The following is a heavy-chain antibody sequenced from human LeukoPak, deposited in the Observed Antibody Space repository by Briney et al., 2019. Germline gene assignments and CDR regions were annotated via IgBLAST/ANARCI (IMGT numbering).Heavy chain of an antibody. CDR3: ARGRTTKLGGLGY. Sequence: SVKVSCKASGGTFSSYAISWVRQAPGQGLEWMGGIIPIFGTANYAQKFQGRVTMTRDTSTSTVYMELSSLRSEDMAVYYCARGRTTKLGGLGYWGQGTLVTVSS. D-gene: IGHD7-27*01. CDR1: GGTFSSYA. CDR2: IIPIFGTA. V-gene: IGHV1-69*05. J-gene: IGHJ4*02.